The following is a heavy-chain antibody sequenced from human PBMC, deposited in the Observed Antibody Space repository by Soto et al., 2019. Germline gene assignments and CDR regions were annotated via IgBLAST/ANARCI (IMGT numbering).Heavy chain of an antibody. CDR2: ISSSSSYI. CDR3: ARGLYDFWSGYSFDY. Sequence: EVQLVESGGGLVKPGGALRHSCAAAGFTFSSYSMNWVRQAPGKGLEWVSSISSSSSYIYYADSVKGRFTISRDNAKNSLYLHMNSLRAEDTAVYYCARGLYDFWSGYSFDYWGQGTLVTVSS. V-gene: IGHV3-21*01. CDR1: GFTFSSYS. J-gene: IGHJ4*02. D-gene: IGHD3-3*01.